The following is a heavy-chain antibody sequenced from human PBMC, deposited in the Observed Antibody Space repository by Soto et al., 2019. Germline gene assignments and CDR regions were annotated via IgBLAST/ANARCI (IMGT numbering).Heavy chain of an antibody. CDR2: INHSGST. CDR3: ARAAIYCSGGSCYSKTFDY. D-gene: IGHD2-15*01. CDR1: GGSFSGYY. V-gene: IGHV4-34*01. Sequence: QVQLQQWGAGLLKPSETLSLTCAVYGGSFSGYYWRWIRQPPGKGLEWIGEINHSGSTNYNPSLKSRVTISVDTSKNQFSLKLSSVTAADTAVYYCARAAIYCSGGSCYSKTFDYWGQGTLVTVSS. J-gene: IGHJ4*02.